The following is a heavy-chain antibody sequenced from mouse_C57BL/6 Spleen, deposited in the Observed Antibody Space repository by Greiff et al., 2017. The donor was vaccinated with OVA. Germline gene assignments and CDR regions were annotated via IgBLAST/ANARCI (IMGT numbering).Heavy chain of an antibody. D-gene: IGHD1-1*01. V-gene: IGHV2-2*01. CDR3: ARNSGTTVVDWYFDV. Sequence: VQGVESGPGLVQPSQSLSITCTVSGFSLTSYGVHWVRQSPGKGLEWLGVIWSGGSTDYNAAFISRLSISKDNSKSQVFFKMNSLQADDTAIYYCARNSGTTVVDWYFDVWGTGTTVTVSS. CDR2: IWSGGST. J-gene: IGHJ1*03. CDR1: GFSLTSYG.